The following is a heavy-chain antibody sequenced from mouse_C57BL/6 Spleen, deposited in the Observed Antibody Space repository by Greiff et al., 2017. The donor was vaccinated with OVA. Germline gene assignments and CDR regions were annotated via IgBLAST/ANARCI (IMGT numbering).Heavy chain of an antibody. CDR3: ARKGDYYGSSYRYVDV. Sequence: QVQLKQSGPELVKPGASVKLSCKASGYAFSSSWMNWVKQRPGTGLEWIGRIYPGDGDTNYTGKFKGKATLTADKSYSTAYMQLSSLTSEDSAVSFWARKGDYYGSSYRYVDVWGTGTTVTVSS. CDR1: GYAFSSSW. D-gene: IGHD1-1*01. J-gene: IGHJ1*03. V-gene: IGHV1-82*01. CDR2: IYPGDGDT.